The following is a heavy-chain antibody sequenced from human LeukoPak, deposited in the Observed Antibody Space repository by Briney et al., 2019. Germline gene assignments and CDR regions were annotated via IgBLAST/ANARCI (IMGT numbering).Heavy chain of an antibody. CDR2: INSDGSST. V-gene: IGHV3-74*01. Sequence: GGSLRLSCAASGFTFSNAWMSWVRQAPGKGLVWVSRINSDGSSTSYADSVKGRFTISRDNAKNTLYLQMNSLRAEDTAVYYCARVADYGDYDYWGQGTLVTVSS. CDR3: ARVADYGDYDY. D-gene: IGHD4-17*01. CDR1: GFTFSNAW. J-gene: IGHJ4*02.